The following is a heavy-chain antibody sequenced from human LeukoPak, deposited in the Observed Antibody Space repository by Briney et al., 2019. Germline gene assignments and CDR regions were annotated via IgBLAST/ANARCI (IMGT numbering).Heavy chain of an antibody. Sequence: ASVKVSCKASGYTFTSYHMHWVRQAPGQGLEWMGKINLSGGSTTYAQKFQGRVTMTRDASTSTVYMELSSLRSEDTAVYYCARDQVIVVVPVGSSRVPSPVDLNYYFYGMDVWGQGTTVTVSS. CDR2: INLSGGST. D-gene: IGHD2-2*01. V-gene: IGHV1-46*01. CDR1: GYTFTSYH. CDR3: ARDQVIVVVPVGSSRVPSPVDLNYYFYGMDV. J-gene: IGHJ6*02.